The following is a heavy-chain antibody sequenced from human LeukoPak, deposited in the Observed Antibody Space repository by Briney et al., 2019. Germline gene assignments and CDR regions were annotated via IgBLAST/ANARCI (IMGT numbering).Heavy chain of an antibody. CDR2: IYPGDSDT. J-gene: IGHJ2*01. V-gene: IGHV5-51*01. CDR1: GYSFSIYW. D-gene: IGHD3-10*01. Sequence: GESLKISCKGSGYSFSIYWIGWVRQMPGKGLEWMGIIYPGDSDTRYSPSFQGQVTISADKSISTAYLQWSSLKASDTAMYYCARRVYYGSGAYSPFDLWGRGTLVTVSS. CDR3: ARRVYYGSGAYSPFDL.